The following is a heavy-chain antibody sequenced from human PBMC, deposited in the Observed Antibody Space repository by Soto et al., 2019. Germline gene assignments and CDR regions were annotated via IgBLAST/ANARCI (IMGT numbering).Heavy chain of an antibody. D-gene: IGHD3-3*01. CDR3: HSDLWRGFSHH. CDR2: ITYKVSNYAT. V-gene: IGHV3-73*01. Sequence: GGSLRLSCAASGFTFSASAVHWVRQAAGRGLEWSCRITYKVSNYATAYSASLKRRFTASRDESKNTSYLQMNSLKIEYTVIYYCHSDLWRGFSHHWGQGPPVTVS. J-gene: IGHJ4*03. CDR1: GFTFSASA.